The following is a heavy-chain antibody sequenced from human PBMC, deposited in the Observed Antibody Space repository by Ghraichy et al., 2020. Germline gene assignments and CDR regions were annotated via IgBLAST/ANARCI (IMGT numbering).Heavy chain of an antibody. CDR3: ARGGYSPTSVFDY. CDR1: GFTFSSYA. D-gene: IGHD5-18*01. CDR2: ISYDGSNK. J-gene: IGHJ4*02. Sequence: GGSLRLSCAASGFTFSSYAMHWVRQAPGKGLEWVAVISYDGSNKYYADSVKGRFTISRDNSKNTLYLQMNSLRAEDTAVYYCARGGYSPTSVFDYWGQGTLVTVSS. V-gene: IGHV3-30-3*01.